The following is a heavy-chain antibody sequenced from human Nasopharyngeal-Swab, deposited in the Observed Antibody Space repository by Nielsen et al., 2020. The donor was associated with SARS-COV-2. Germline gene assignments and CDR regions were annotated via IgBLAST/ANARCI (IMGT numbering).Heavy chain of an antibody. J-gene: IGHJ4*02. CDR2: ITNTGTSR. V-gene: IGHV3-23*01. CDR3: AKRGSGGHFDY. D-gene: IGHD3-10*01. CDR1: EFSFSTYG. Sequence: GVLRLSCAASEFSFSTYGMSWVRQAAGRGLEWVSTITNTGTSRYYADSVRGRFTISRDNSKNTAYLQMNSLRVEDTAIYYCAKRGSGGHFDYWGQGTLVTVSS.